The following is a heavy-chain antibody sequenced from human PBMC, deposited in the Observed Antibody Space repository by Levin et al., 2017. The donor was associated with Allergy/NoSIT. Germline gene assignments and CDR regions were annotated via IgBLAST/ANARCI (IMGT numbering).Heavy chain of an antibody. CDR3: ARRYCSSTSCYGGELDY. Sequence: PGGSLRLSCKGSGSSFTSYWIGWVRQMPGKGLEWMGIIYPGDSDTRYSPSFQGQVTISADKSISTAYLQWSSLKASDTAMYYCARRYCSSTSCYGGELDYWGQGTLVTVSS. CDR1: GSSFTSYW. D-gene: IGHD2-2*01. CDR2: IYPGDSDT. V-gene: IGHV5-51*01. J-gene: IGHJ4*02.